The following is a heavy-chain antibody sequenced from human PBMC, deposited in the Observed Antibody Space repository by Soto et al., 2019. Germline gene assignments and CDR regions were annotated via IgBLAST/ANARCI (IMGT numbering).Heavy chain of an antibody. CDR1: GFTFSSYG. CDR3: ARGIPQLTLRYFDWLRIDY. J-gene: IGHJ4*02. D-gene: IGHD3-9*01. Sequence: GGSLRLSCAASGFTFSSYGMHWVRQAPGKGLEWVAVIWYDGSNKYYADSVKGRFTISRDNSKNKLYLQMNSLRAEDTAVYYCARGIPQLTLRYFDWLRIDYWGQGTLVTVSS. V-gene: IGHV3-33*01. CDR2: IWYDGSNK.